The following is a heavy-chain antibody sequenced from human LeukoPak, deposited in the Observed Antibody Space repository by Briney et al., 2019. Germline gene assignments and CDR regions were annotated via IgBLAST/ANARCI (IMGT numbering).Heavy chain of an antibody. D-gene: IGHD2-2*01. Sequence: ASVKVSCKASGYTFTGYYMHWVRQAPGQGLEWMGWINPNSGGTNYAQKFQGRVTMTRDTSISTAYMELSRLRSDDTAVYYCARRGYCSSTSCYDYWGQGTLVTVSS. CDR3: ARRGYCSSTSCYDY. V-gene: IGHV1-2*02. CDR2: INPNSGGT. J-gene: IGHJ4*02. CDR1: GYTFTGYY.